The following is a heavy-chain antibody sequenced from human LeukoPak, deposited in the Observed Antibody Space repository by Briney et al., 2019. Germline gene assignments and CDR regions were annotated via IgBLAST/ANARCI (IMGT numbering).Heavy chain of an antibody. CDR2: IGGRDSGT. CDR3: AKWGDYDILTGYYDSDY. D-gene: IGHD3-9*01. CDR1: GFIFSNHA. J-gene: IGHJ4*02. Sequence: AGGSLRLSCAASGFIFSNHAMSWVRQAPGKGLEWVSAIGGRDSGTYYADSVRGRFTVSRDDPKNTLYLQMNTLRAEDTAVYYCAKWGDYDILTGYYDSDYWGQGTLVTVSS. V-gene: IGHV3-23*01.